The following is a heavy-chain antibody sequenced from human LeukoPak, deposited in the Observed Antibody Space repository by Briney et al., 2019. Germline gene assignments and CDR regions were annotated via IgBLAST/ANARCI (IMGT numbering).Heavy chain of an antibody. J-gene: IGHJ4*02. CDR2: IHHSGST. D-gene: IGHD1-26*01. CDR1: GYSISSGFY. Sequence: SETLSLTCSVSGYSISSGFYWGWIRQPPGKGLDWIGSIHHSGSTYYNPSLKSRVTISVDTSKNQFSLKLNSVTAADTAMFYCARESVGAASFDSWGQGTLVTVSS. V-gene: IGHV4-38-2*02. CDR3: ARESVGAASFDS.